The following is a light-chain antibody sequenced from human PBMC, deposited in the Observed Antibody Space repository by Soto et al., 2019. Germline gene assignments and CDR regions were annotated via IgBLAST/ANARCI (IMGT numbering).Light chain of an antibody. CDR3: SSYTSSDTLV. J-gene: IGLJ1*01. CDR2: EVS. Sequence: VLTQPASVSGSPGQSITVSCTGTSSDLGGYNYVSWYQHHPGKAPKLMIYEVSNRPSGVSNRFSGSKSGNTASLTISGLQAEDEAEYYCSSYTSSDTLVFGTGTKVTVL. CDR1: SSDLGGYNY. V-gene: IGLV2-14*01.